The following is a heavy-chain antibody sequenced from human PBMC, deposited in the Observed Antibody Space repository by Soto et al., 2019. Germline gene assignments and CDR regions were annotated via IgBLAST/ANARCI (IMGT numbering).Heavy chain of an antibody. CDR3: ARSYPAYSSNPWDY. V-gene: IGHV3-7*01. Sequence: EVQLVESGGGLVQPGGSLRVSCAVYGFTFSSCWMSWVRQAPGKGLEWVANIRQDGSEKYYVDAVKGRVTIFRANDENSLFRQRNSLRGEDTAVYYSARSYPAYSSNPWDYWGQRILVTVSS. CDR1: GFTFSSCW. CDR2: IRQDGSEK. J-gene: IGHJ4*02. D-gene: IGHD1-26*01.